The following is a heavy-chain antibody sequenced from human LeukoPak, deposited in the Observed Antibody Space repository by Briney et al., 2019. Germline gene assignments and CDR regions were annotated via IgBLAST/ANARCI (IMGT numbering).Heavy chain of an antibody. J-gene: IGHJ4*02. CDR1: GFTFSSYA. D-gene: IGHD3-9*01. Sequence: GGSLRLSCAASGFTFSSYAMHWVRQVPGKGLEWVSVISYDGSNKYYTDSVKGRFTISRDNSKNTLYLQMYSLRAEDTAVYYCARDRARDDGYFDWLSCFLDYWGQGTLVSISS. V-gene: IGHV3-30-3*01. CDR2: ISYDGSNK. CDR3: ARDRARDDGYFDWLSCFLDY.